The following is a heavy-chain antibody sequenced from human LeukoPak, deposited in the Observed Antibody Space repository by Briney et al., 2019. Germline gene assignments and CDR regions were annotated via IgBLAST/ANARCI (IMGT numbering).Heavy chain of an antibody. D-gene: IGHD2/OR15-2a*01. CDR2: INGVGTAT. J-gene: IGHJ5*02. V-gene: IGHV3-74*01. CDR3: TRDLRNKGLDP. CDR1: GFTFNEFW. Sequence: GGSLRLSCAASGFTFNEFWTFWVRQVPGKGLMWVSRINGVGTATTYADTVKGRFTISRDNAKKTLYLQMNGLRDEDTAIYYCTRDLRNKGLDPWGQGTLVTVSS.